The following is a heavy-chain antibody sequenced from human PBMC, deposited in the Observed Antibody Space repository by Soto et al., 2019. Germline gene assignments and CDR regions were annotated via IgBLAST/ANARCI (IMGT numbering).Heavy chain of an antibody. CDR3: AKDSGRWTPNRDDYYYGMDV. D-gene: IGHD3-10*01. CDR1: GFTFSSYG. CDR2: ISYDGSNK. V-gene: IGHV3-30*18. J-gene: IGHJ6*02. Sequence: GGSLRLSCAASGFTFSSYGMHWVRQAPGKGLEWVAVISYDGSNKYYADAVKGRFTISRENSKNTRYLQMSSLRAEDTAVYYCAKDSGRWTPNRDDYYYGMDVWGQGTTVTVSS.